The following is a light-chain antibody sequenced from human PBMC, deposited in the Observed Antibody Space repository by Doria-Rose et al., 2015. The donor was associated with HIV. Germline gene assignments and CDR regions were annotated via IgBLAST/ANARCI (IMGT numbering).Light chain of an antibody. CDR1: QSLLYTSKNY. CDR2: WAS. Sequence: DIRLTQSPESLGMSLGERATLNCKSNQSLLYTSKNYLAWYQQKPGQPPKLLIYWASTWQSGVPARFSGSGSGTDFTLTISSLEAEDVAVYYCRQYYDTPSFGPGTTVDIK. CDR3: RQYYDTPS. J-gene: IGKJ3*01. V-gene: IGKV4-1*01.